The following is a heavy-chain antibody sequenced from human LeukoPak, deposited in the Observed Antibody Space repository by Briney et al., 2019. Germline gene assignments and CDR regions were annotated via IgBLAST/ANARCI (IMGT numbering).Heavy chain of an antibody. Sequence: SQTLSLTCAISGDSVSGSPAVWNWIRQSPSRGLEWLGRACYRSKRYIDYAVSVKGRITITPDTSKNQFSLQLNSVTPEDTAVYYCARGAVRGGKNFDYWGQGTLVTVSS. D-gene: IGHD3-10*01. CDR3: ARGAVRGGKNFDY. J-gene: IGHJ4*02. V-gene: IGHV6-1*01. CDR2: ACYRSKRYI. CDR1: GDSVSGSPAV.